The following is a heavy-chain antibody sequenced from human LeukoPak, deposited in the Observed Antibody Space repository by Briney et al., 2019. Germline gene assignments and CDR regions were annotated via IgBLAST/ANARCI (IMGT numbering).Heavy chain of an antibody. CDR2: IYHSGST. D-gene: IGHD4-17*01. J-gene: IGHJ3*02. CDR1: GGFISSSNW. V-gene: IGHV4-4*02. Sequence: SGTLSLTCAVAGGFISSSNWWSWVLQPPGKGLEWIGEIYHSGSTNYNPSLKSRVTIAVDKSKNQFSLKMSSVTAADTAVYYCARDGDYGDYAPAPADACDIWGQGTMVTVSS. CDR3: ARDGDYGDYAPAPADACDI.